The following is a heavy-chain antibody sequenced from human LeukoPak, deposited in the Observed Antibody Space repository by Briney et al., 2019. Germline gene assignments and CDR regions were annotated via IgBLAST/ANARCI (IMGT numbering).Heavy chain of an antibody. CDR2: ISAYNGNT. V-gene: IGHV1-18*01. Sequence: ASVKVSFKASGYTFTSYGISWVRQAPGQGLEWMGWISAYNGNTNYAQKLQGRVTMTTDTSTSTAYMELRSLRSDDTAVYYCARATYDSSGYYEIFDYWGQGTLVTVSS. CDR1: GYTFTSYG. CDR3: ARATYDSSGYYEIFDY. D-gene: IGHD3-22*01. J-gene: IGHJ4*02.